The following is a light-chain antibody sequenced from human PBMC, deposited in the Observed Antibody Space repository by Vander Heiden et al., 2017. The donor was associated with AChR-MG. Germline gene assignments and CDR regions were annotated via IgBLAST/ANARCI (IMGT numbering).Light chain of an antibody. V-gene: IGLV2-8*01. CDR1: SSYGCGYNF. J-gene: IGLJ3*02. CDR2: ELE. CDR3: CSQSGTNTV. Sequence: PPPSASGSPGQSVPLSSTGSSSYGCGYNFVSWYQHHPGKAPKVMIDELEKRPAGVPDRFCGSKSGNTASLTVSGLQADDEADYYGCSQSGTNTVFGGGTKLTVL.